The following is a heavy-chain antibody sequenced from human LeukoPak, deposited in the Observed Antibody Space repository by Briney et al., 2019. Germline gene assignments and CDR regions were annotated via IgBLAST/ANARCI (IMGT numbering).Heavy chain of an antibody. CDR2: IYYSGST. Sequence: PSDTLSLTCTVSGRPISSYYWSWIRQPPGKGLEWIGYIYYSGSTNYNPSLQSRVTISVDTSKNLFSLKLSSVTAADTAVYCCARHTYRIAAAEVDYWGQGTLVTVSS. V-gene: IGHV4-59*08. CDR1: GRPISSYY. J-gene: IGHJ4*02. D-gene: IGHD6-13*01. CDR3: ARHTYRIAAAEVDY.